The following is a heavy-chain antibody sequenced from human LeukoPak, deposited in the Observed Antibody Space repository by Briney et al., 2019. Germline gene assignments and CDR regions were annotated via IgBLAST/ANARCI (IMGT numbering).Heavy chain of an antibody. Sequence: SETLSLTCTVSGGFVSSNYWSWIRQPPGKGLEWIGYIYYSGSTNYNPSLKSRVTISEDTSKNQFSLKLTSVTAADTAVYYCARGGARLYGMDVWGQGTTVTVPS. J-gene: IGHJ6*02. CDR1: GGFVSSNY. D-gene: IGHD4/OR15-4a*01. V-gene: IGHV4-59*02. CDR2: IYYSGST. CDR3: ARGGARLYGMDV.